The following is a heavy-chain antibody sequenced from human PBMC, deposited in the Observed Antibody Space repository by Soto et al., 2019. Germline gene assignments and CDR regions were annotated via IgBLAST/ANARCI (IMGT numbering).Heavy chain of an antibody. CDR2: IIPIFTTT. Sequence: QVQLVQSGAEVKKPWSSVKVSCKASGGTFSNHAINWVRQAPGQGLEWMGRIIPIFTTTDYAQRFQGRVTITADESTITAYMELSSLKHDDTAVYYCAREVAADGTFREDVFDIWGQGTMVTVSS. V-gene: IGHV1-69*12. D-gene: IGHD6-13*01. CDR3: AREVAADGTFREDVFDI. CDR1: GGTFSNHA. J-gene: IGHJ3*02.